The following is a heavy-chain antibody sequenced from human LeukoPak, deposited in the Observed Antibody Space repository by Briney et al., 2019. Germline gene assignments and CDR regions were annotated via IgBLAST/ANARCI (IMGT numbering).Heavy chain of an antibody. CDR2: VSYDGSSE. Sequence: GGSLRLSCAASGFTFSSYSIHWVRQAPGKGLEWVAVVSYDGSSENYADSVKGRFTISRDNSKNTLYLQMNSLRAEDTAVYYCAGWLQFVGLTPLDYWGQGTLVTVSS. D-gene: IGHD5-24*01. CDR1: GFTFSSYS. J-gene: IGHJ4*02. CDR3: AGWLQFVGLTPLDY. V-gene: IGHV3-30-3*01.